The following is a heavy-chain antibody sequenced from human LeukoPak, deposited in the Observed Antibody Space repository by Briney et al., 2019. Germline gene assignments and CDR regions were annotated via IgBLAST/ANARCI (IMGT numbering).Heavy chain of an antibody. CDR3: AREGGYQLLLYYGMDV. CDR1: GYTFTSYG. Sequence: GASVKVSCKASGYTFTSYGISWVRQAPGQGLEWMGWISAYNGNTNYAQKLQGRVTMTTDTSTSTAYMELRSLRSDDTAVYYCAREGGYQLLLYYGMDVWGQGTTVTVSS. J-gene: IGHJ6*02. CDR2: ISAYNGNT. D-gene: IGHD2-2*01. V-gene: IGHV1-18*01.